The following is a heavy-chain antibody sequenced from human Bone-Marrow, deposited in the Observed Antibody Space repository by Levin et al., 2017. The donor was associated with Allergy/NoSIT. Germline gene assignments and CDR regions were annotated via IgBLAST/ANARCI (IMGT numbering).Heavy chain of an antibody. CDR1: GGSVRGENYY. Sequence: SETLSLTCSVSGGSVRGENYYWSWIRQPPGKRLEWIGYISYSGATTYSPSLESRVTISLGASENHFSLRLTSLTAADTAVYYCARDHGDSSDAFAIWGQGTMVTVSS. CDR3: ARDHGDSSDAFAI. CDR2: ISYSGAT. V-gene: IGHV4-61*03. D-gene: IGHD4-17*01. J-gene: IGHJ3*02.